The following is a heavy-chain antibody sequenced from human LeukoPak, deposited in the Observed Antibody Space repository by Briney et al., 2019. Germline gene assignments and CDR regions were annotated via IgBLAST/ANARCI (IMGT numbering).Heavy chain of an antibody. CDR1: GFTFSSYA. V-gene: IGHV3-30-3*01. J-gene: IGHJ3*02. D-gene: IGHD4-17*01. CDR2: ISYDGSNK. CDR3: ESAAPPGPVTTADAFQI. Sequence: GGSLRLSCAASGFTFSSYAMHGVRQAPGKGLGWGAVISYDGSNKYYADSVKGRFTISRDNSKNTLYLQMNILRAEDRAGYYCESAAPPGPVTTADAFQIWGQRPMVTVPS.